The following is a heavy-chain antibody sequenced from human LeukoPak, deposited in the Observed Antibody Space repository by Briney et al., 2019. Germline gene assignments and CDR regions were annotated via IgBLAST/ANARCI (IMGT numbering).Heavy chain of an antibody. CDR1: GFTFSSYG. CDR2: IRYDGSNK. J-gene: IGHJ6*03. D-gene: IGHD1-26*01. CDR3: ARDQTKWEPLRRRDYYYMDV. Sequence: GGSLRLSCAASGFTFSSYGMHWVRQAPGKGLEWVAFIRYDGSNKYYADSVKGRFTTSRDNSKNTLYLQMNSLRAEDTAVYYCARDQTKWEPLRRRDYYYMDVWGKGTTVTVSS. V-gene: IGHV3-30*02.